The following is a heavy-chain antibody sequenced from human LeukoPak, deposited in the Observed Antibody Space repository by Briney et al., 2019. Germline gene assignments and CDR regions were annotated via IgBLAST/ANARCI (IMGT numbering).Heavy chain of an antibody. V-gene: IGHV3-30*18. J-gene: IGHJ2*01. CDR3: AKDSEIAAAGSYWYFDL. CDR2: ISYDGSNK. Sequence: GGSLRLSCAASGFTFRSYDMHWVRQAAGKGLQWVAVISYDGSNKYHTDSVKGRFTISRDNSKNTLYLQMNSLRAEDTAVYYCAKDSEIAAAGSYWYFDLWGRGTLVTVSS. D-gene: IGHD6-13*01. CDR1: GFTFRSYD.